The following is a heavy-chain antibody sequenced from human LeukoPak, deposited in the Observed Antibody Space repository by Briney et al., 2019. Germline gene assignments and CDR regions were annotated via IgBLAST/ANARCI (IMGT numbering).Heavy chain of an antibody. CDR2: MYHSGST. CDR3: ARVPLIAKRSGYFDY. J-gene: IGHJ4*02. V-gene: IGHV4-31*03. Sequence: SQTLSLTCTVSGGSISSGGYYWSWLRPHPGKGLEWIAYMYHSGSTYYNPSLKSRVTISVDTSKNQFSLRLNSVTAADTAVYYCARVPLIAKRSGYFDYWGQGTLVTVSS. D-gene: IGHD2-21*01. CDR1: GGSISSGGYY.